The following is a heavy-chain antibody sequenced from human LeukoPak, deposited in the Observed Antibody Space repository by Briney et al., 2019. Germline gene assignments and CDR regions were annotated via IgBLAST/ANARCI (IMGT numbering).Heavy chain of an antibody. CDR3: ARNQPYSSSWYRWFDP. D-gene: IGHD6-13*01. CDR2: INHSGST. CDR1: GGSFSGYY. Sequence: SETLSLTCAVYGGSFSGYYWSWIRQPPGEGLEWIGEINHSGSTNYNPSLKSRVTISVDTSKNQFSLKLSSVTAADTAVYYCARNQPYSSSWYRWFDPWGQGTLVTVSS. J-gene: IGHJ5*02. V-gene: IGHV4-34*01.